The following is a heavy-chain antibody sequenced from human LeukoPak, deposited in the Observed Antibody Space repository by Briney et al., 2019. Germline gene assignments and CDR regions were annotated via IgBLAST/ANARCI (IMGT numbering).Heavy chain of an antibody. J-gene: IGHJ3*01. V-gene: IGHV4-34*01. CDR2: INQNRGSL. D-gene: IGHD6-6*01. CDR3: AREFRTSSTAFDV. Sequence: ASETLSLTCAVYGGSFSGYYWSWIRLSPVKGLEWIGEINQNRGSLNYNPSLKSRVTMSVDTSKNQFSLKVTSVTAADTAVYYCAREFRTSSTAFDVWGQGTMVTVSS. CDR1: GGSFSGYY.